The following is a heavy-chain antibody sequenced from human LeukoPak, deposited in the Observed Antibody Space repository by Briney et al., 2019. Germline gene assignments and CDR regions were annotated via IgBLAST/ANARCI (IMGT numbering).Heavy chain of an antibody. CDR2: IIPIFGTA. CDR3: ARSYYYDSSGYYCDY. V-gene: IGHV1-69*13. Sequence: SVKVSCKASVGTFSSYAISWVRQAPGQGLEGMGGIIPIFGTANYAQKFQGRVTITADESTSTAYMELSSLRSEDTAVYYCARSYYYDSSGYYCDYWGQGTLVTVSS. D-gene: IGHD3-22*01. CDR1: VGTFSSYA. J-gene: IGHJ4*02.